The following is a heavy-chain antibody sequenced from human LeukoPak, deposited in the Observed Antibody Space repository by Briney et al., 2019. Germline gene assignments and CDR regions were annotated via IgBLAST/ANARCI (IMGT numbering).Heavy chain of an antibody. V-gene: IGHV1-69*13. Sequence: SVKVSCKASGGTFISYAISWVRQAPGQGLEWMGGIIPIFGTANYAQKFQGRVTITADESTSTAYMELSSLRSEDTAVYYCAREGVGATSYFDYWGQGTLVTVSS. J-gene: IGHJ4*02. CDR2: IIPIFGTA. CDR3: AREGVGATSYFDY. CDR1: GGTFISYA. D-gene: IGHD1-26*01.